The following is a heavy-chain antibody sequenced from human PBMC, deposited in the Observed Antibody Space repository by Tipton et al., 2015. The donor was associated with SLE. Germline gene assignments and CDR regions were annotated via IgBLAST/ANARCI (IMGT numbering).Heavy chain of an antibody. J-gene: IGHJ5*02. CDR3: AREPAASGWFDP. Sequence: TLSLTCTVSGGSISSYYWNWIRQPPGKGLEWIGYIYYSGSTSYNPSLKSRVTISIDTSRNQFSLKLSSVTAADTAVYYCAREPAASGWFDPWGQGTLVTVSS. V-gene: IGHV4-59*01. D-gene: IGHD2-2*01. CDR2: IYYSGST. CDR1: GGSISSYY.